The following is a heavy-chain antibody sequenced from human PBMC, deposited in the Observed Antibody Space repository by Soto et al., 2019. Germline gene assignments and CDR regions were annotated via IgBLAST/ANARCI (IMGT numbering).Heavy chain of an antibody. V-gene: IGHV3-74*01. CDR1: GFTFSSYW. CDR2: IITDGSNT. CDR3: ARAGLDY. J-gene: IGHJ4*02. Sequence: GGSLRLSCAASGFTFSSYWMHWVRQAPGKGLVWVSRIITDGSNTSYADSVKGRFTISRDNAKNMVFLQMNSLRAEDTAVYYCARAGLDYWCQGTLLTVS.